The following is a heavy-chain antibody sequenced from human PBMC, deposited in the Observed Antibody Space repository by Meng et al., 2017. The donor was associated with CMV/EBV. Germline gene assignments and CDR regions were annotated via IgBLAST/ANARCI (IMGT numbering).Heavy chain of an antibody. Sequence: FTFSEFFMTWVRQAPGKGREWVAYLSFRGKHINYADSVKGRFTVSRNNAENSLSLQMSSLGVEDSAVYYCARGAGYLVGPSKAWLDPWGQGTLVTVSS. CDR1: FTFSEFF. CDR3: ARGAGYLVGPSKAWLDP. J-gene: IGHJ5*02. D-gene: IGHD3-9*01. CDR2: LSFRGKHI. V-gene: IGHV3-11*01.